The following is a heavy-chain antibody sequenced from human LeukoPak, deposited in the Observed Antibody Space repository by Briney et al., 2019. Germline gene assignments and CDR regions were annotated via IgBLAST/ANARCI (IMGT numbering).Heavy chain of an antibody. V-gene: IGHV4-59*01. CDR1: GVSISRYY. CDR3: ARAGQGYSFDY. D-gene: IGHD5-12*01. J-gene: IGHJ4*02. CDR2: LYHSGST. Sequence: SETLSLTCSVSGVSISRYYWSWIRQPPGKGLEWIGYLYHSGSTNYNPSLKSRVTISVDTSKNQVSLKLNSVTAADTAVYYCARAGQGYSFDYWGQGTLVTVS.